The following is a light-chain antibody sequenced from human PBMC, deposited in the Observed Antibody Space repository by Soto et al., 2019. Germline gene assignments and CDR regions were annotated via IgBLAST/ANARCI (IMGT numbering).Light chain of an antibody. CDR1: QSISNW. J-gene: IGKJ4*01. Sequence: DVEIRKSRSSLASAGGVGVAIRCRASQSISNWLAWYQQQPGKAPKLLIYKASSLENGVPSRFSGSGSGTAFTLTLRSLQSDDSAIYFCQPSNTYSPFGGGTQVDIK. CDR2: KAS. CDR3: QPSNTYSP. V-gene: IGKV1-5*03.